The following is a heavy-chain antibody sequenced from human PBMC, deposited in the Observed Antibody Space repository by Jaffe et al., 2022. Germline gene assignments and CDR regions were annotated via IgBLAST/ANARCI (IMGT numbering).Heavy chain of an antibody. J-gene: IGHJ4*02. CDR1: GFTFSSYW. CDR3: ARAVALYDSSGWTPFDY. CDR2: IKQDGSEK. Sequence: EVQLVESGGGLVQPGGSLRLSCAASGFTFSSYWMSWVRQAPGKGLEWVANIKQDGSEKYYVDSVKGRFTISRDNAKNSLYLQMNSLRAEDTAVYYCARAVALYDSSGWTPFDYWGQGTLVTVSS. D-gene: IGHD6-19*01. V-gene: IGHV3-7*01.